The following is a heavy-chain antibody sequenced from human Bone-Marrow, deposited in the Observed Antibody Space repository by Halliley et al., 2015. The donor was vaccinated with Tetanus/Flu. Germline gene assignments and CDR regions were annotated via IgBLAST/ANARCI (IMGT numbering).Heavy chain of an antibody. CDR3: ARSGPVKWFGEFSNYHGLDV. CDR2: NSGGT. J-gene: IGHJ6*02. Sequence: NSGGTNYAEKFQDWVTMTRDTSSSTAYMGLNRLRSDDAAVYYCARSGPVKWFGEFSNYHGLDVWGQGTTVTVSS. V-gene: IGHV1-2*04. D-gene: IGHD3-10*01.